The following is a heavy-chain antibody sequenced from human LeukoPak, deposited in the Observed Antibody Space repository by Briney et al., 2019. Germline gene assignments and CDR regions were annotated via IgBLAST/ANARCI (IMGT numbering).Heavy chain of an antibody. Sequence: GGSLRLSCAASGFTFSSYSMNWVRQAPGKGLEWVSFITNNSSNKYYADSVKGRFTISRDNAKNSLYLQMNSLGAEDTGVYYCAVPSDYDILTGYYTGSLDYWGQGTLVTVSS. CDR1: GFTFSSYS. J-gene: IGHJ4*02. CDR2: ITNNSSNK. D-gene: IGHD3-9*01. V-gene: IGHV3-21*01. CDR3: AVPSDYDILTGYYTGSLDY.